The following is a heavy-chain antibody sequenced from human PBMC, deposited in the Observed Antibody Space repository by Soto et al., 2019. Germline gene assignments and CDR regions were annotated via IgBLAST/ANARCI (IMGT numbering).Heavy chain of an antibody. D-gene: IGHD3-10*01. CDR2: IYDSGRT. V-gene: IGHV4-59*01. CDR1: GGSISSYY. J-gene: IGHJ5*02. CDR3: ARGRASGSYTDNWFDP. Sequence: SETRPLTCTVYGGSISSYYWYWIWQPLGKGLEWIGYIYDSGRTNYNPSLKSRVTISLDTSKNQFSLKLSSVTAADTAVYYCARGRASGSYTDNWFDPWCQGTLVTVSS.